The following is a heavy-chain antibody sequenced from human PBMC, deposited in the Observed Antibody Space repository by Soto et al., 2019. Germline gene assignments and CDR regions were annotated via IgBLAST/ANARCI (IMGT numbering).Heavy chain of an antibody. V-gene: IGHV3-30-3*01. J-gene: IGHJ4*02. D-gene: IGHD4-17*01. CDR1: GFTFSSYA. CDR3: ARAVCGDYVPFDY. Sequence: QVQLVESGGGVVQPGRSLRLSCAASGFTFSSYAMHWVRQAPGKGLEWVAVISYDGSNKYYADSVKGRFTISRDNSKNPLYLQMNSLRAEDTAVYYCARAVCGDYVPFDYWGQGTLVTVSS. CDR2: ISYDGSNK.